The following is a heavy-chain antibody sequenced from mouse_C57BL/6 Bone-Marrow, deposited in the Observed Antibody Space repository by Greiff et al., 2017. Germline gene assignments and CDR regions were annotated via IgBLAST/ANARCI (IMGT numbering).Heavy chain of an antibody. Sequence: EVQLQESGPELVKPGASVKISCKASGYTFTDYNMDWVKQSPGKSLEWIGDINPNNGGTIYNQKFKGKATLTVDKSSRTAYMELRSLTSEDTAGYYCARFYYSDPLDYWGQGTSVTVSS. CDR2: INPNNGGT. CDR3: ARFYYSDPLDY. V-gene: IGHV1-18*01. D-gene: IGHD2-13*01. CDR1: GYTFTDYN. J-gene: IGHJ4*01.